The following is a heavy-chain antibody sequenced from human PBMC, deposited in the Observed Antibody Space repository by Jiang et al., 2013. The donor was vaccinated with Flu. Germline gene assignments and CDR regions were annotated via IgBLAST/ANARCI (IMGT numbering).Heavy chain of an antibody. V-gene: IGHV1-3*01. Sequence: GYTFTTYPIHWVRQAPGQRLEWMGWINAGNGNTKYSQKFQGRVTITRDTSASTAYMELSSLRSEDTAVYYCARGLLSSGGSSPGRGYGMDVWGQGTTVTVSS. CDR1: GYTFTTYP. CDR3: ARGLLSSGGSSPGRGYGMDV. J-gene: IGHJ6*02. D-gene: IGHD2-15*01. CDR2: INAGNGNT.